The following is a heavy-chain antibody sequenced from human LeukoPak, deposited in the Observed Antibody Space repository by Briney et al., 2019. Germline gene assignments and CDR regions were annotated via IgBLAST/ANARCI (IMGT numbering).Heavy chain of an antibody. V-gene: IGHV4-61*02. D-gene: IGHD2-15*01. J-gene: IGHJ4*02. CDR1: GGSISSGSYY. CDR2: IYTSGST. CDR3: ARELGSGVDY. Sequence: SETLSLTCTVSGGSISSGSYYWSWIRQPAGKGLEWIGRIYTSGSTNYNPSLKSRVTISVDTSKNQFSLKLNSVTAADTAVYYCARELGSGVDYWGQGTLVTVSS.